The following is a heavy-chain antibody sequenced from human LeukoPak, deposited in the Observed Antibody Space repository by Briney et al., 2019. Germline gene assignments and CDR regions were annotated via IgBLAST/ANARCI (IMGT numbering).Heavy chain of an antibody. V-gene: IGHV3-21*01. CDR2: ISSSSSYI. CDR1: GFTVSSYS. J-gene: IGHJ5*02. CDR3: ARGYSSSWYNWLDP. Sequence: GGSLRLSCAASGFTVSSYSMNCVRQAPGKGLEWVSSISSSSSYIYYADSVKGRFTISRDNAKNSLYLQMNSLRAEDTAVYYCARGYSSSWYNWLDPWGQGTLVTVSS. D-gene: IGHD6-13*01.